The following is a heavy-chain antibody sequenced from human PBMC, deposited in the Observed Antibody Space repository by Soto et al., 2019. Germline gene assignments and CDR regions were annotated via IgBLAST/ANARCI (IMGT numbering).Heavy chain of an antibody. CDR3: ARDRIAAALNYYYGMDV. J-gene: IGHJ6*02. V-gene: IGHV1-3*01. D-gene: IGHD6-13*01. Sequence: QVQLVQSGAEVKKPGASVKVSCKASGYTFTSYAMHWVRQAPGQRLEWMGWINAGNGNTKYSQKFHGRVTITRDTSASTAYMELSSLRSEDTAVYYCARDRIAAALNYYYGMDVWGQGTTVTVSS. CDR1: GYTFTSYA. CDR2: INAGNGNT.